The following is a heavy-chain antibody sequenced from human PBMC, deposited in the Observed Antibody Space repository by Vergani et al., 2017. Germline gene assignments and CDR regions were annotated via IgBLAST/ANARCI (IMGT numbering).Heavy chain of an antibody. D-gene: IGHD2-15*01. CDR2: ISHSGST. CDR1: GDSFRSNKW. J-gene: IGHJ3*02. V-gene: IGHV4-4*03. Sequence: QVQLQESGLGLVKPPGTLSLTCAVSGDSFRSNKWWTWVRQSPGKTLEWIGEISHSGSTNYNPSLKGRVTLSLDTSKNQFSLRLSSVTAADTAVYYCARDPKSYCSGGSCFSVWGAFDIWGRGTTVTVSS. CDR3: ARDPKSYCSGGSCFSVWGAFDI.